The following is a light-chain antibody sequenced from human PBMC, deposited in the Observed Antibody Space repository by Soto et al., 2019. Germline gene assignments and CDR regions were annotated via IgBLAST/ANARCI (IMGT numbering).Light chain of an antibody. J-gene: IGKJ4*01. CDR1: QSVSSN. CDR3: QQLNSYPLT. CDR2: GAS. V-gene: IGKV3D-15*01. Sequence: EIVMTQSPATLSVSPGERATLSCRASQSVSSNLAWYQQKPGQAPRLLIYGASTRATGIPARFSGSGSGTEFTLTISSLQSEDFALYYCQQLNSYPLTFGGGTKVEIK.